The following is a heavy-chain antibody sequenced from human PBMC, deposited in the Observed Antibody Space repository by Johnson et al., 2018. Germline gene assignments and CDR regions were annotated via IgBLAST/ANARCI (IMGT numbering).Heavy chain of an antibody. CDR1: GFIFSSYS. Sequence: VQLVQSGGGLVKPGGSLRLSCAASGFIFSSYSMNWVRQAPGKGLEWVSSISSSSSYIYYADSVKGRFTISRDNAKNSLYLQMNSLGAEDTAVYYCARDGAPVTMFGVVIRNWFDPLGQGTLVTVSS. CDR2: ISSSSSYI. V-gene: IGHV3-21*01. CDR3: ARDGAPVTMFGVVIRNWFDP. D-gene: IGHD3-3*01. J-gene: IGHJ5*02.